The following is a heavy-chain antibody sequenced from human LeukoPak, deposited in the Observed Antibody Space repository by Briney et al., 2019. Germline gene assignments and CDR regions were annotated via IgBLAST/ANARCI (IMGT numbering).Heavy chain of an antibody. D-gene: IGHD6-13*01. CDR2: IYYSGST. J-gene: IGHJ3*02. Sequence: SSETLSLTCTASGGSISSSSYYWGWIRQPPGKGLEWIGSIYYSGSTYYNPSLKSRVTISVDTSKNQFSLKLSSVTAADTAVYYCARRAAAGARAFDIWGQGTMVTVSS. CDR3: ARRAAAGARAFDI. V-gene: IGHV4-39*07. CDR1: GGSISSSSYY.